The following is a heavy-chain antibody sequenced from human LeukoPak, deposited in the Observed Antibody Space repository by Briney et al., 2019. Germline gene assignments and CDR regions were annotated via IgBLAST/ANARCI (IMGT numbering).Heavy chain of an antibody. CDR2: ISAYNGKT. V-gene: IGHV1-18*01. CDR3: ARVLAYCSSTSCHDY. J-gene: IGHJ4*02. Sequence: ASVKVSCKASGYTFTSYGISWVRQAPGQGLEWMGWISAYNGKTDYAQKLQGRVTMTTDTSTSTAYMELRSLRSDDTAVYYCARVLAYCSSTSCHDYWGQGTLVTVYS. CDR1: GYTFTSYG. D-gene: IGHD2-2*01.